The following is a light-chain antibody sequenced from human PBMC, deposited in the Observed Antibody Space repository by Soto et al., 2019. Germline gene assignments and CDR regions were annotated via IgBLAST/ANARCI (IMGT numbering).Light chain of an antibody. Sequence: QSVLTQPPSASGSPGQPVTISCSGTSSDTGDYNYVSWYQQHPGKAPKLMIYEVSKRPSGVPDRFSGSKSGNTASLTVSGLQAEDEADYYCSSYAGRDNYVFGTGTKVTVL. CDR1: SSDTGDYNY. V-gene: IGLV2-8*01. CDR3: SSYAGRDNYV. CDR2: EVS. J-gene: IGLJ1*01.